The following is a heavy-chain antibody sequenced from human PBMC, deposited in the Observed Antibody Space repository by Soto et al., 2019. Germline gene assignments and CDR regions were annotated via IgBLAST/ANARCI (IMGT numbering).Heavy chain of an antibody. CDR3: AKLSHDYGAYHQYGMDV. CDR1: GFTFQDYT. CDR2: ITWDGGSR. V-gene: IGHV3-43*01. D-gene: IGHD4-17*01. Sequence: EVQLVESGGAVAQPGGSLRLSCAASGFTFQDYTMHWVRQAPGKGLEWVSLITWDGGSRYYADSVKGRCTISRDNSKNSLYLHMNSLRTEDTALYYCAKLSHDYGAYHQYGMDVWGLGTTVIVSS. J-gene: IGHJ6*02.